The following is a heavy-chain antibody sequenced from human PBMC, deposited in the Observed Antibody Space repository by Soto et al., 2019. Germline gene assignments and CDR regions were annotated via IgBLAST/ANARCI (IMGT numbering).Heavy chain of an antibody. CDR3: AKGGDFGEAYFYSYMDV. V-gene: IGHV3-23*01. CDR2: ISGSGGST. D-gene: IGHD2-21*02. CDR1: GFTFSSYA. Sequence: PGGSLRLSCAASGFTFSSYAMSWVRQAPGKGLEWVSAISGSGGSTYYADSVKGRFTISRDNSKNTLYLQMNSLRAEDTAVYYCAKGGDFGEAYFYSYMDVWGKGTTVTVSS. J-gene: IGHJ6*03.